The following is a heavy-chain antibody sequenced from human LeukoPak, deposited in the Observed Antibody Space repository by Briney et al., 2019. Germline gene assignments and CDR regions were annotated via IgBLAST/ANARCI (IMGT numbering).Heavy chain of an antibody. CDR2: IRYDGSNK. V-gene: IGHV3-30*02. J-gene: IGHJ4*02. CDR3: AKDSGIVVVTFYFDY. CDR1: GFTFSSYG. Sequence: GGSLRLSCAASGFTFSSYGMQWVRQAPGKGLEWVAFIRYDGSNKYYADSVKGRFTISRDNSKNTLYLQMNSLRAEDTAVYYCAKDSGIVVVTFYFDYWGQGTLVTVSS. D-gene: IGHD2-21*02.